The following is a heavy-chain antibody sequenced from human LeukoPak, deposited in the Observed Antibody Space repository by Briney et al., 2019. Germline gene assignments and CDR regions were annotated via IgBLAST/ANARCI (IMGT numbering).Heavy chain of an antibody. Sequence: GGSLRLSCAASGFTFSSYSMNWVRQAPGKGLEWVANIKQDGSEKYYVDSVKGRFTISRDNAKNSLYLQMNSLRAEDTAVYYCAREDYDFWSGYSNWFDPWGQGTLVAVSS. CDR1: GFTFSSYS. J-gene: IGHJ5*02. CDR3: AREDYDFWSGYSNWFDP. V-gene: IGHV3-7*01. CDR2: IKQDGSEK. D-gene: IGHD3-3*01.